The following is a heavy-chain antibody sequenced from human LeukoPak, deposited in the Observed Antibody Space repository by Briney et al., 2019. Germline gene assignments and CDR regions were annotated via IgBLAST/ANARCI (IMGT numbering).Heavy chain of an antibody. CDR1: GYTFTGYY. CDR2: INPSDGST. Sequence: ASVKVSCKASGYTFTGYYMHWVRQAPGQGLEWMRIINPSDGSTSYAQNFQGRVTMTRDTSTSTVYMELSSLRSDDTAVYYCARQICGGDCYSTKIYYYYYMDVWGKGTTVTISS. CDR3: ARQICGGDCYSTKIYYYYYMDV. D-gene: IGHD2-21*02. J-gene: IGHJ6*03. V-gene: IGHV1-46*01.